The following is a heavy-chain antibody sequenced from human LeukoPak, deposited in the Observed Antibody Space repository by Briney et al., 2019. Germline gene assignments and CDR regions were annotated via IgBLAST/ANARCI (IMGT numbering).Heavy chain of an antibody. CDR2: IRSKANSYAT. J-gene: IGHJ4*02. V-gene: IGHV3-73*01. Sequence: GGSLKLSCAASGFTFSGSAMHWVRQASGKGLEWVGRIRSKANSYATAYAASVKGRFAISRDDSKNTAYLQMNSLKTEDTAVYYCTRIWKAGSSYTDYGGNQDYWGQGTLVTVSS. D-gene: IGHD4-23*01. CDR1: GFTFSGSA. CDR3: TRIWKAGSSYTDYGGNQDY.